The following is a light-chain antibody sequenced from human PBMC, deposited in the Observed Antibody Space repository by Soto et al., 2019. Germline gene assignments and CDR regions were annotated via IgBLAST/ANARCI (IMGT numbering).Light chain of an antibody. V-gene: IGKV1-27*01. Sequence: DFQLAQSPSSLSPSVGDRVTITCRASQHIMNDLAWYQQKPGKPPRLLISAASTLQSGVPSRFSASGFGTEFTLTISSLQPEDAATYYCHKYNSLPPTFGGGTKVYIK. J-gene: IGKJ4*01. CDR3: HKYNSLPPT. CDR2: AAS. CDR1: QHIMND.